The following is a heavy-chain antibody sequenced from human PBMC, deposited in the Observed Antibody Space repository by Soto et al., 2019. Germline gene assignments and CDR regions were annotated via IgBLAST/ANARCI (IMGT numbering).Heavy chain of an antibody. V-gene: IGHV1-8*01. CDR1: GYTFTSYD. CDR3: ARMGWYDFWSGYPYYGMDV. J-gene: IGHJ6*02. CDR2: MNPNSGNT. D-gene: IGHD3-3*01. Sequence: ASVKVSCKASGYTFTSYDINWVRQATGQGLEWMGWMNPNSGNTGYAQKFQGRVTMTRNTSISTAYMELSSLRSEDTAVYYCARMGWYDFWSGYPYYGMDVWGQGTTVTVS.